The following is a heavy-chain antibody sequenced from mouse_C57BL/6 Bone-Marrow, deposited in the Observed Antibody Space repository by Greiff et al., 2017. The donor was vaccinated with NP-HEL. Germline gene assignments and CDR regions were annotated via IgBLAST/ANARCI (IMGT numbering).Heavy chain of an antibody. V-gene: IGHV5-6*01. J-gene: IGHJ2*01. CDR2: ISSGGSYT. Sequence: EVMLVESGGDLVKPGGSLKLSCAASGFTFSSYGMSWVRQTPDKRLEWVATISSGGSYTYYPDSVKGRFTISRDNAKNTLYRHMSSLKSEDTAMSYCAKHRTTVVGDDFDYWGQGTTLTVSS. CDR3: AKHRTTVVGDDFDY. CDR1: GFTFSSYG. D-gene: IGHD1-1*01.